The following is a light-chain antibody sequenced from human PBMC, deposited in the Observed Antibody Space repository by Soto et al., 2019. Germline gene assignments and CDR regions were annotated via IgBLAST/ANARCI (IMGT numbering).Light chain of an antibody. CDR3: QPYNSYSRT. Sequence: DIVMTQSPDSLAVSLGERATINCKSSQSVLYSSNNKNYLAWYQQKPGQPPKLLIYWASTRESGVPSRFSGSGSETEFTLTISSLQPDDSATYYCQPYNSYSRTFGQGTKVDI. J-gene: IGKJ1*01. CDR1: QSVLYSSNNKNY. CDR2: WAS. V-gene: IGKV4-1*01.